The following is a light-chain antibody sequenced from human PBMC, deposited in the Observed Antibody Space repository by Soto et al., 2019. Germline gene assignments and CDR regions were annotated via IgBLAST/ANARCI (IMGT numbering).Light chain of an antibody. V-gene: IGKV2-28*01. Sequence: DVVLTQSPLSLPVTPGEPASISCRSSQSLLHRNGYNYLDWYLQKPGQSPQLLIYLGSNRASGVPGRFSASASGTDFTLTISRVEAEDVGVYYCMGALQSPPTFGQGTKVDIK. CDR3: MGALQSPPT. CDR1: QSLLHRNGYNY. J-gene: IGKJ1*01. CDR2: LGS.